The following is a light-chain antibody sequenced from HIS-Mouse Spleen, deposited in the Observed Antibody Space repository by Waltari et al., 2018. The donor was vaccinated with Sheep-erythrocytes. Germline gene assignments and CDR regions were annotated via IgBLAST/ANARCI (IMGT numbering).Light chain of an antibody. CDR3: CSYAGSYNHV. CDR1: KLGDQY. CDR2: QDT. Sequence: SSELTQPPSVSVSPGQTASITCSGDKLGDQYACWYQQKPGQSPVLVIYQDTKRPSGIPERFSGSNSGNTATLTISGTQAMDEADYYCCSYAGSYNHVFATGTKVTVL. V-gene: IGLV3-1*01. J-gene: IGLJ1*01.